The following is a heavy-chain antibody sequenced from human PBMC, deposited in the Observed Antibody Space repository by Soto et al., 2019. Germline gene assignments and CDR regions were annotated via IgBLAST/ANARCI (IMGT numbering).Heavy chain of an antibody. D-gene: IGHD5-12*01. V-gene: IGHV4-34*01. Sequence: SETLSLTCAVYGGSFSGYYWSWIRQPPGKGLEWIGEINHSGSTNYNPSLKSRVTISVDTSKNQFSLKLSSVTAADTAVYYCAKSFGNPWLPRYFYGKDVWGQGTTVTVSS. CDR2: INHSGST. CDR1: GGSFSGYY. CDR3: AKSFGNPWLPRYFYGKDV. J-gene: IGHJ6*02.